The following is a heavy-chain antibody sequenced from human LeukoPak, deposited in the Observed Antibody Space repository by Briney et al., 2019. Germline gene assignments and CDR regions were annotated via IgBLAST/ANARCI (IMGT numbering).Heavy chain of an antibody. CDR2: ISYDGGDI. Sequence: PGRSLRLSCAASRFTFSSYGMHWVRQSPGKGLEWVALISYDGGDINYANSVKGRFTVSRDDSKNTLYLQMNSLRAEDTAVYYCARDLSSTWSFDYWGQGTLVTVSS. V-gene: IGHV3-30*03. CDR3: ARDLSSTWSFDY. CDR1: RFTFSSYG. J-gene: IGHJ4*02. D-gene: IGHD6-13*01.